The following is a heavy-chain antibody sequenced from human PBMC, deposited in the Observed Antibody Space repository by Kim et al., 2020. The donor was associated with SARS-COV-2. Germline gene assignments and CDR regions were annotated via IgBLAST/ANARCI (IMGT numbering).Heavy chain of an antibody. J-gene: IGHJ6*02. CDR3: AREGDCSGGSCYPVKGMDV. CDR1: GYTFTSYA. CDR2: INAGNGNT. V-gene: IGHV1-3*01. D-gene: IGHD2-15*01. Sequence: ASVKVSCKASGYTFTSYAMHWVRQAPGQRLEWMGWINAGNGNTKYSQKFQGRVTITRDTSASTAYMELSSLRSEDTAVYYCAREGDCSGGSCYPVKGMDVWGQGTTVTVSS.